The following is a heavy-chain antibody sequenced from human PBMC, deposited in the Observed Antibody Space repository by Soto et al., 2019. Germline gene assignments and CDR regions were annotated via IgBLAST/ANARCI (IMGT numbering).Heavy chain of an antibody. J-gene: IGHJ4*02. D-gene: IGHD5-12*01. V-gene: IGHV3-23*01. CDR1: GFPFITFE. Sequence: GGSLRLSCAASGFPFITFEMTWVRQAPGKGLEWVSIIRPSGDSTDYADSVKGRFTISRDNSKDTLYLQLNNLRAEDTAVYYCVKGGWLDYWGQGTVVTVSS. CDR2: IRPSGDST. CDR3: VKGGWLDY.